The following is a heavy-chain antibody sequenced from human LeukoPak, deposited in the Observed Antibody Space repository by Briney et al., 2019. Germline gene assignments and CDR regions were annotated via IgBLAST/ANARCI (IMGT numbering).Heavy chain of an antibody. J-gene: IGHJ4*02. Sequence: GGSLRLSCAASGFSFSTCGFNWVRQPPGKGLEWVSYISSSSALYYADSVKGRFTISRDNAKNSLYLQMNSLRAEDTAVYYCARDWAAHYFDYWGQGTLVTVSS. CDR2: ISSSSAL. V-gene: IGHV3-48*04. CDR1: GFSFSTCG. D-gene: IGHD3-16*01. CDR3: ARDWAAHYFDY.